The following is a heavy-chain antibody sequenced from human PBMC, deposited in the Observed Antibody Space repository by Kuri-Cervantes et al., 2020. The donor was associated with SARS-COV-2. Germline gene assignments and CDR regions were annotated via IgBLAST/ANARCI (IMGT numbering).Heavy chain of an antibody. J-gene: IGHJ6*02. Sequence: GGSLRLSCAASGFTFSSYEMNWVRQAPGKGLEWVAVISYDGSNKYYADSVKGRFTISRDNSKNTLYLQMNSLRAEDTAVYYCARDHHASLCSSTSCYAGGYYYYGMDVWGQGTTVTVSS. V-gene: IGHV3-30-3*01. CDR1: GFTFSSYE. CDR2: ISYDGSNK. CDR3: ARDHHASLCSSTSCYAGGYYYYGMDV. D-gene: IGHD2-2*01.